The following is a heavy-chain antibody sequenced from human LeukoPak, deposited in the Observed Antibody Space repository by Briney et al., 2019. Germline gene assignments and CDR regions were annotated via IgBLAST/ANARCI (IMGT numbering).Heavy chain of an antibody. CDR1: GGSISGYY. D-gene: IGHD6-19*01. J-gene: IGHJ4*02. Sequence: PSETLFLTCTVSGGSISGYYWSWIRQPPGKGLEWIGYIYYGGSANYNPSLKSRVTISVDTSKNQFSLKLNSVTATDTAVYYCARRSSSGWFDYWGQGALVTVSS. CDR2: IYYGGSA. CDR3: ARRSSSGWFDY. V-gene: IGHV4-59*01.